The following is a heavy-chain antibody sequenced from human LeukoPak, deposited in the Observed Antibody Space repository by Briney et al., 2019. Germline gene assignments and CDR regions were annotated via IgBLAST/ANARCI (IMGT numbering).Heavy chain of an antibody. D-gene: IGHD3-22*01. CDR3: AKDRAYDTGYFDY. CDR2: ISYDGSNK. J-gene: IGHJ4*02. V-gene: IGHV3-30*18. Sequence: GGSLRLSCAASGFTFSSYGMHWVRQAPGKGLEWVAVISYDGSNKYYADSVKGRSTISRDNSKNMLYLQMNSLRAEDTAVYYCAKDRAYDTGYFDYWGQGTLVTVSS. CDR1: GFTFSSYG.